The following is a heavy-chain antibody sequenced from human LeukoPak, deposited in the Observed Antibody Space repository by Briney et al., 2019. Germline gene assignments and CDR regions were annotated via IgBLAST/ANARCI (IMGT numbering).Heavy chain of an antibody. CDR3: ARDGVVSSYYYGMDV. CDR2: IYYSGST. V-gene: IGHV4-31*03. J-gene: IGHJ6*02. CDR1: GGSISSGGYY. D-gene: IGHD2-15*01. Sequence: SETLSLTCTVSGGSISSGGYYWSWIRQHPGKGLEWIGYIYYSGSTYYNPSLKSRVTISVDTSKNQFSLKLSSVTAADTAVYYCARDGVVSSYYYGMDVWGQGTTVTVSS.